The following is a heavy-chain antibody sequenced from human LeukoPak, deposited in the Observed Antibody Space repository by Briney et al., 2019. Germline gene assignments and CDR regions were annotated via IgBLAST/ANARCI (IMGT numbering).Heavy chain of an antibody. CDR3: ARAIYSSSSWYEARYYYYGMDV. CDR2: ISYDGSNK. V-gene: IGHV3-30*14. D-gene: IGHD6-13*01. CDR1: GFTFSSYA. Sequence: QPGGSLRLSCAASGFTFSSYAMHWVRQAPGKGLEWVAVISYDGSNKYYADSVKGRFTISRDNSKNTLYLQMNSLRAEDMAVYYCARAIYSSSSWYEARYYYYGMDVWGQGTTVTVSS. J-gene: IGHJ6*02.